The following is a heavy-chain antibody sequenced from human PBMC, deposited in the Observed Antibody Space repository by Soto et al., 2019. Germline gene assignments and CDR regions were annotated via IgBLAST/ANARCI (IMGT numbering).Heavy chain of an antibody. CDR1: GFAVSSKY. Sequence: EVQLVESGGGLIQPGGSLRLSCEASGFAVSSKYMTWARQAPGKGLEWVSVIYGGGTTYYADSVKGRFTISRDTSKNTLYLQMNSLRAEDTAVYYCVQTTGWPGFDFWGQGTLVTVSS. CDR2: IYGGGTT. J-gene: IGHJ4*02. D-gene: IGHD6-19*01. V-gene: IGHV3-53*01. CDR3: VQTTGWPGFDF.